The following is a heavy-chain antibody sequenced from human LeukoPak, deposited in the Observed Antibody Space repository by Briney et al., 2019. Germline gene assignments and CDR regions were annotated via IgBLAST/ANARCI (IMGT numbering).Heavy chain of an antibody. Sequence: PGGSLRLSCAACGFTFDEYAMHGVGQAPGKGLEGVAGISWNRGRRDYADSVKGRFTISRDNAKKSLYLQMNSLRADDTALYYCAKDFVRYFYGSGKTNWGQGTLVTVSS. V-gene: IGHV3-9*01. D-gene: IGHD3-10*01. CDR1: GFTFDEYA. J-gene: IGHJ4*02. CDR2: ISWNRGRR. CDR3: AKDFVRYFYGSGKTN.